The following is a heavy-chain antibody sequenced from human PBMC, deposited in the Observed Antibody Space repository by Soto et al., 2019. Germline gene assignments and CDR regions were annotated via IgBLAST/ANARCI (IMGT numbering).Heavy chain of an antibody. D-gene: IGHD3-10*01. V-gene: IGHV3-48*01. Sequence: EVQLVESGGGLVQPGGSLRLSCAASGFTFSSYSMNWVRQAPGKGLEWVSYISSSSSTIYYADSVKGRFTISSDNAKNSVSLQMNSLRCEDTAVSNCGRDEADRCAELLSFYYYYMDVWGKGTTVTVSS. CDR2: ISSSSSTI. CDR3: GRDEADRCAELLSFYYYYMDV. CDR1: GFTFSSYS. J-gene: IGHJ6*03.